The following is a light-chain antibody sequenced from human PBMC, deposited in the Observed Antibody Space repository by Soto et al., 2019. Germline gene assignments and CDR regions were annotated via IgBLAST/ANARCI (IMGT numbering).Light chain of an antibody. V-gene: IGLV2-8*01. Sequence: QSVLTQPPSASGAPGQSVTISCTGTKSDIGVYDFVSWYPHHPGKAPRLIIYEVVQRPSGVPDRFSGSKSGNTASLPVSGLQAADEADYFRKSYAGSNTYVFGSGTKVTVL. CDR1: KSDIGVYDF. CDR3: KSYAGSNTYV. CDR2: EVV. J-gene: IGLJ1*01.